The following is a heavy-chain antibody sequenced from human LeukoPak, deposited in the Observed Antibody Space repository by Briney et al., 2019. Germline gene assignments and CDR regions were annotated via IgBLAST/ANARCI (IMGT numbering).Heavy chain of an antibody. CDR3: AKMLWAPEYSSGWGPDIDY. CDR1: GFTFSSYA. D-gene: IGHD6-19*01. V-gene: IGHV3-23*01. Sequence: PGGSLRLSCAASGFTFSSYAVSWVRQAPGKGLEWVSAISGSGGSTYYADSVKGRFTISRDNSKNTLYLQMNSLRAEDTAVYYCAKMLWAPEYSSGWGPDIDYWGQGTLVTVSS. J-gene: IGHJ4*02. CDR2: ISGSGGST.